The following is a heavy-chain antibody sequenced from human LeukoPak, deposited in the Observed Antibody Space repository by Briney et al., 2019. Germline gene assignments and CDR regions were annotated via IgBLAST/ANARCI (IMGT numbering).Heavy chain of an antibody. CDR3: ARDRDSSSWLVTNDAFDI. V-gene: IGHV3-66*01. Sequence: GGSLRLSCAASGFTVSSNYMSWVRQAPGKGLEWVSVIYSGGSTYYADPVKGRFTISRDNSKNTLYLQMNSLRAEDTAVYYCARDRDSSSWLVTNDAFDIWGQGTMVTVSS. CDR1: GFTVSSNY. D-gene: IGHD6-13*01. J-gene: IGHJ3*02. CDR2: IYSGGST.